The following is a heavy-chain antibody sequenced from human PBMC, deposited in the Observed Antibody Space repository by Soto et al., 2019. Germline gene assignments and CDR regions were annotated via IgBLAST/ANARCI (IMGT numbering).Heavy chain of an antibody. V-gene: IGHV1-18*01. CDR1: GYTFTSYG. D-gene: IGHD6-19*01. CDR3: ARAQAAGWPTSY. J-gene: IGHJ1*01. CDR2: ISAYNGNT. Sequence: QVQLVQSGAEVKKPGPSVKVSCKASGYTFTSYGISWVRQTPRQGVEWMGWISAYNGNTNYAQKLQGRVTMTTDTSTSTAYMELRSLRSADTAVYYWARAQAAGWPTSYWGKSTLVTFSS.